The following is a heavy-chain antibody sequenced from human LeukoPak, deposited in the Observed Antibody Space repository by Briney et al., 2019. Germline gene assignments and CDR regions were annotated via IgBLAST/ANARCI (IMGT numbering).Heavy chain of an antibody. CDR2: ISGSGGST. D-gene: IGHD3-10*01. Sequence: GGSLRLSCAASGFTFSSYAMNWVRQAPGKGLEWVSAISGSGGSTYYADSVKGRFTISRDNSKNTLYLQMNSLRAEDTAVYYCAKGSKRFYGSGSSFDYWGQGALVTVSS. J-gene: IGHJ4*02. CDR1: GFTFSSYA. CDR3: AKGSKRFYGSGSSFDY. V-gene: IGHV3-23*01.